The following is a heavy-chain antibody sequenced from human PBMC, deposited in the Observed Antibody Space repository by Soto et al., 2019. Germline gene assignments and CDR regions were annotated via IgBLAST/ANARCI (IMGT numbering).Heavy chain of an antibody. CDR1: GFTFSSYW. V-gene: IGHV3-74*01. Sequence: GGSLRLSCAASGFTFSSYWMHWVRQAPGKGLVWVSRINRDGSSTNYADSVKGRFTISRDNAKNTLYLQINSLRAEDTAVYYCARGCSNGSCFGSFWGQGTLVTVSS. J-gene: IGHJ4*02. D-gene: IGHD2-8*01. CDR3: ARGCSNGSCFGSF. CDR2: INRDGSST.